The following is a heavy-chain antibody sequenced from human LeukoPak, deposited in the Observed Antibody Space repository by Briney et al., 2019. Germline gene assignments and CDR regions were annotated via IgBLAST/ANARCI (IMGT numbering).Heavy chain of an antibody. CDR3: ARRLVAGTLYMDV. V-gene: IGHV4-39*01. J-gene: IGHJ6*03. Sequence: PSETLSLACTVSGGSISSSSYYWGWIRQPPGKGLEWIGSIYYSGSNYYNPSLKSRVTISEDTSKIQFSLKLSSVTAADTAVYYCARRLVAGTLYMDVWGKGTTVTVSS. CDR1: GGSISSSSYY. CDR2: IYYSGSN. D-gene: IGHD6-19*01.